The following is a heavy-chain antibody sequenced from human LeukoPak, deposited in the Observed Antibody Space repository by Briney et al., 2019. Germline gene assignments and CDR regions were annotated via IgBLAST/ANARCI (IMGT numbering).Heavy chain of an antibody. CDR1: GFTFSSYT. D-gene: IGHD3-22*01. CDR2: ISSSSSYI. J-gene: IGHJ4*02. V-gene: IGHV3-21*01. Sequence: KTGGSLRLSCAASGFTFSSYTMNWVRQAPGKAREWLSSISSSSSYIYYADSVKGRFTISRDNAKKSLYPQMNSLRAEDTAVYYCARAYFSDSSGYYFAKVEFDSWGQGTLVTVSS. CDR3: ARAYFSDSSGYYFAKVEFDS.